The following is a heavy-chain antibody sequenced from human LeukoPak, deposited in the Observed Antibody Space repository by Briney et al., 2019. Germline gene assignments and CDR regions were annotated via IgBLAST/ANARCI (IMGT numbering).Heavy chain of an antibody. CDR1: GGSISSSNYY. CDR3: ARHGYCSGGSCYSWGYYYYMDV. V-gene: IGHV4-39*01. CDR2: IYYRGST. J-gene: IGHJ6*03. Sequence: SETLSLTCTVSGGSISSSNYYWGWIRQPPGKGLEWIGSIYYRGSTYYNPSLMSRVTIFVDTSKNQFFLKLSSVTAADTAVYYCARHGYCSGGSCYSWGYYYYMDVWGKGTTVTISS. D-gene: IGHD2-15*01.